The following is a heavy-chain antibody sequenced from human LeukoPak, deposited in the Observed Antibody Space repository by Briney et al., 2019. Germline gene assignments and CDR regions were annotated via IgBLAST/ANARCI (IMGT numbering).Heavy chain of an antibody. Sequence: PGGSLRLSCAASGFTFSSYWMHWVRQAPGKGLVWVSRIKSDGSTNYADSVKGRFTISRDNAKNTVSLQMSLRAEDTGVYYCARAPSEIGGYYPEYFRHWGQGTLVTVSS. CDR3: ARAPSEIGGYYPEYFRH. V-gene: IGHV3-74*01. J-gene: IGHJ1*01. D-gene: IGHD3-22*01. CDR2: IKSDGST. CDR1: GFTFSSYW.